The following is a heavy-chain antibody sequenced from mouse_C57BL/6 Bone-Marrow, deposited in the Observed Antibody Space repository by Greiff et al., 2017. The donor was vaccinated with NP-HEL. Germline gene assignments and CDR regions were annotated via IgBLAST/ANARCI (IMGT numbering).Heavy chain of an antibody. Sequence: VQLQQSGAELARPGASVKLSCKASGYTFTSYGISWVKQRTGQGLEWIGEIYPRSGNTYYNEKFNGKATLTADKSSSTAYMELRSLTSEDSAVYFCATAAYYSNYKAWFAYWGQGTLVTVSA. CDR2: IYPRSGNT. D-gene: IGHD2-5*01. CDR3: ATAAYYSNYKAWFAY. CDR1: GYTFTSYG. J-gene: IGHJ3*01. V-gene: IGHV1-81*01.